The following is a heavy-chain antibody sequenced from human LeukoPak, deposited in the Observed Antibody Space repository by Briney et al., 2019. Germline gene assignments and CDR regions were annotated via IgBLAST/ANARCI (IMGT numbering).Heavy chain of an antibody. CDR1: GFTFSSYA. Sequence: GGSLRLSCAASGFTFSSYAMSWVRQAPGKGLEWVSAISGSGGSTYYADSVKGRFTISRDNAKNSLYLQMNSLRAEDTAVYYCAATRMVRGVRGSSDYWGQGTLVTVSS. CDR2: ISGSGGST. D-gene: IGHD3-10*01. J-gene: IGHJ4*02. CDR3: AATRMVRGVRGSSDY. V-gene: IGHV3-23*01.